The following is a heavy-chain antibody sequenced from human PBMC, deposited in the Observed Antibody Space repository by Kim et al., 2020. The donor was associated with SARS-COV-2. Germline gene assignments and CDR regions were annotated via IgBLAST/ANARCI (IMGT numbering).Heavy chain of an antibody. Sequence: GGSLRLSCAASGFTFSSYSMNWVRQAPGKGLEWVSSISSSSSYIYYADSVKGRFTISRDNAKNSLYLQMNSLRAEDTAVYYCARDLTRYFDWLPTSYYYGMDVWGQGTTVTVSS. D-gene: IGHD3-9*01. CDR1: GFTFSSYS. V-gene: IGHV3-21*01. CDR2: ISSSSSYI. CDR3: ARDLTRYFDWLPTSYYYGMDV. J-gene: IGHJ6*02.